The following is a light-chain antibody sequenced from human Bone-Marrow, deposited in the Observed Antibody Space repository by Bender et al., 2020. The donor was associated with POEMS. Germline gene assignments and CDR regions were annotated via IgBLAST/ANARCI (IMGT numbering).Light chain of an antibody. CDR3: SSYTTGSTLVV. CDR1: RGDVGGYNY. CDR2: DVN. J-gene: IGLJ2*01. Sequence: QSALTQPASVSGSPGQSITISCTGTRGDVGGYNYVSWYQHHPGRAPKLIIYDVNNRPSGVSNRFSGSKSGNTASLTISGLQAEDEADYYCSSYTTGSTLVVFGGGTKLTVL. V-gene: IGLV2-14*03.